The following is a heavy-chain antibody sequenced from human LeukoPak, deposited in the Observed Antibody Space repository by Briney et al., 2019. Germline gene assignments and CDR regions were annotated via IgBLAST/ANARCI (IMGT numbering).Heavy chain of an antibody. CDR2: TSAYNGNT. J-gene: IGHJ4*02. V-gene: IGHV1-18*01. D-gene: IGHD5-12*01. CDR1: GYTFTSYG. Sequence: GASVKVSCKASGYTFTSYGISWVRQAPGQGLEWMGWTSAYNGNTNYAQKLQGRVTMTTDTSTSTAYMELRSLRSDDTAVYYCARDRVYSGYDPPPADYWGQGTLVTVSS. CDR3: ARDRVYSGYDPPPADY.